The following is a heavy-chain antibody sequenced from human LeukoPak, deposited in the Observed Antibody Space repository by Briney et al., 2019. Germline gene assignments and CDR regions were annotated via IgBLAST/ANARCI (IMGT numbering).Heavy chain of an antibody. CDR2: ISYDGSNK. Sequence: GGSLRLSCAASGFTFSSYAMHWVRQAPGKGLEWVAVISYDGSNKHYADSVKGRFTISRDNSKNTLYLQMNSLRAEDTAVYYCARGRIAAGPYYYYYMDVWGKGTTVTVSS. J-gene: IGHJ6*03. CDR1: GFTFSSYA. V-gene: IGHV3-30-3*01. D-gene: IGHD6-6*01. CDR3: ARGRIAAGPYYYYYMDV.